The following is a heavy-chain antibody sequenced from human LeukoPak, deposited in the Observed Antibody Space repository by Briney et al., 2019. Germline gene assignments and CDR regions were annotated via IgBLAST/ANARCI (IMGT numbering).Heavy chain of an antibody. CDR2: MSFSGYT. V-gene: IGHV4-30-4*01. CDR3: AREVATILNWFDP. J-gene: IGHJ5*02. Sequence: QTLSLTCTVSGGSISRGDYYWSWIRQPPGEGLEWIGYMSFSGYTYYTPSLKSRVTTSADTSKNQFSLKLSSVTAADTAVYYCAREVATILNWFDPWGQGTLVTVSS. CDR1: GGSISRGDYY. D-gene: IGHD5-12*01.